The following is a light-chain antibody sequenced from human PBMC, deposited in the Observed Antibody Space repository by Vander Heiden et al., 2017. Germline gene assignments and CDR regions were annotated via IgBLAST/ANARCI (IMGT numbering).Light chain of an antibody. CDR3: SSYTSSSTLV. V-gene: IGLV2-14*03. Sequence: QSALTHPDSVSGSPGQSITIPRTGTSSDVGGYNDVSWYQQHPGKAPKLMIYDVSNRPSGVSNRFSGSKSGNTASLTISGLQAEDEADYYCSSYTSSSTLVFGGGTKLTVL. J-gene: IGLJ2*01. CDR2: DVS. CDR1: SSDVGGYND.